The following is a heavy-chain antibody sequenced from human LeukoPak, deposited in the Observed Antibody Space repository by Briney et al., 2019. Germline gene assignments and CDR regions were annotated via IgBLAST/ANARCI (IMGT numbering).Heavy chain of an antibody. J-gene: IGHJ6*02. D-gene: IGHD3-10*02. CDR1: GGSISSYY. Sequence: SETLSLACTVSGGSISSYYWSWIRQPPGKGLEWIGYIYYSGSTNYNPSLKSRVTISVDTSKNQFSLKLSSVTAADTAVYYCARAPDLFSYGMDVWGQGTTVTVSS. V-gene: IGHV4-59*08. CDR2: IYYSGST. CDR3: ARAPDLFSYGMDV.